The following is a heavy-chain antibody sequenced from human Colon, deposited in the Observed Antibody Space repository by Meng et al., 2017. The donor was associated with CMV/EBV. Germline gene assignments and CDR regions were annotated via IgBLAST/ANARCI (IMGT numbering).Heavy chain of an antibody. CDR2: IYYTGST. Sequence: QGQLQDAGPGLVKPSETLSLTCTVSGVSISNYWSWIRQPPGKRLEWIGYIYYTGSTNYNPSLKSRVTMSVDTSKNQFSLKLSSVTAADTAVYYCARVKLQNNQYYFDYWGQGTLVTVSS. CDR3: ARVKLQNNQYYFDY. D-gene: IGHD4-11*01. J-gene: IGHJ4*02. V-gene: IGHV4-59*01. CDR1: GVSISNY.